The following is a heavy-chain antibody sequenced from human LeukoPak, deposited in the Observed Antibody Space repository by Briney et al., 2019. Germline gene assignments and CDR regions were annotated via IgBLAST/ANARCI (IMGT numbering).Heavy chain of an antibody. V-gene: IGHV3-23*01. CDR1: GFTFSNSA. Sequence: PGGFLRLSCAASGFTFSNSAMSWVRQAPGKGLEWVSTLSGSGITTYYADSVKGRFTISRDNSKNTLYLQMNTLRAEDSALYYCAKGIYSSGWSYFDYWGHGTLVTVSS. CDR2: LSGSGITT. CDR3: AKGIYSSGWSYFDY. J-gene: IGHJ4*01. D-gene: IGHD6-19*01.